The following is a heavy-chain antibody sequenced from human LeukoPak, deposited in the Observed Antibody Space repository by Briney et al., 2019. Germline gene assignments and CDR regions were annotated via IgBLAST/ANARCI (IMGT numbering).Heavy chain of an antibody. D-gene: IGHD6-13*01. Sequence: SETLSLTCTVSGGSISSGSYYWSWIRQPAGKGLEYIGHIYTSGSINYNPSLKSRVTISVDTSKNQFSLKLSSVTAADTAVYYCARAFGSWYVSPPYNWFDPWGQGTLVTVSS. CDR2: IYTSGSI. J-gene: IGHJ5*02. V-gene: IGHV4-61*09. CDR3: ARAFGSWYVSPPYNWFDP. CDR1: GGSISSGSYY.